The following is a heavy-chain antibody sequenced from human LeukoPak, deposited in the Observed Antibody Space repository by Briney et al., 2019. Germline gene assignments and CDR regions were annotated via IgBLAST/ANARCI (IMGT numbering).Heavy chain of an antibody. Sequence: GGSLRLSCAASGFTFSSYAVSWVRQAPGKGLEWVSEISGSGGSTYYADSVKGRFTISRDNSKNTLYLQMNSLRAEDTAVYYCAKIQYGDRGPNCFDYWGQGPLVTVSS. J-gene: IGHJ4*02. V-gene: IGHV3-23*01. CDR2: ISGSGGST. D-gene: IGHD4-17*01. CDR3: AKIQYGDRGPNCFDY. CDR1: GFTFSSYA.